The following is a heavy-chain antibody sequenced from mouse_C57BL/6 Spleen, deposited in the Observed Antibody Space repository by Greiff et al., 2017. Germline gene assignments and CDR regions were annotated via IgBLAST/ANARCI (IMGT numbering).Heavy chain of an antibody. CDR2: ISSGGDYI. D-gene: IGHD2-4*01. Sequence: EVMLVESGEGLVKPGGSLKLSCAASGFTFSSYAMSWVRQTPEKRLEWVAYISSGGDYIYYADTVKGRFTISRDNARNTLYLQMSSLKSEDTAMYYCTRDGDYDPFAYWGQGTLVTVSA. V-gene: IGHV5-9-1*02. CDR1: GFTFSSYA. CDR3: TRDGDYDPFAY. J-gene: IGHJ3*01.